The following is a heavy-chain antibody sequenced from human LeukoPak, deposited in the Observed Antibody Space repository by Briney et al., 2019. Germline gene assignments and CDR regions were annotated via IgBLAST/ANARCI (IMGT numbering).Heavy chain of an antibody. V-gene: IGHV1-46*01. Sequence: ASVNVSCKASGYTFTSYYMHWVRQAPGQGLEWMGIINPSGGSTSYAQKFQGRVTMTRDTSTSTVYMELSSLRSEDTAVYYCAREGTGPLLRDILTGPPNSDYYYYYMDVWGKGTTVTVSS. D-gene: IGHD3-9*01. J-gene: IGHJ6*03. CDR1: GYTFTSYY. CDR2: INPSGGST. CDR3: AREGTGPLLRDILTGPPNSDYYYYYMDV.